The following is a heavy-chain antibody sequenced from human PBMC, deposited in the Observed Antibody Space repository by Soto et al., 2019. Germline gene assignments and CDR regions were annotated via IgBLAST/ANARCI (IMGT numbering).Heavy chain of an antibody. J-gene: IGHJ4*02. CDR2: ISYDGGYK. D-gene: IGHD5-18*01. CDR3: AKEADTTMGTAFAH. Sequence: QVHLVESGGGVVQPGRSLRLSCAASGFSFRSYGMHWVRQAPGTGPEWVAVISYDGGYKYYSDSLKGRFTISRDNSKNTVFLEMSRLTSEDTAVYYCAKEADTTMGTAFAHWGQGVQVTVSS. CDR1: GFSFRSYG. V-gene: IGHV3-30*18.